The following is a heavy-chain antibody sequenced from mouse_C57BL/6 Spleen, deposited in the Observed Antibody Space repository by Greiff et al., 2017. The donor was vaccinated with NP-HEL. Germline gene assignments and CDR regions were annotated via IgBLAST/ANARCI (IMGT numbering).Heavy chain of an antibody. Sequence: EVMLVESGGGLVQPKGSLKLSCAASGFSFNTYAMNWVRQAPGKGLEWVARIRSKSNNYATYYADSVKDRFTISRDDSESMLYLQMNNLKTEDTAMYYCVRHYYYGSSWGGYCDVWGTGTTVTVSS. CDR3: VRHYYYGSSWGGYCDV. CDR2: IRSKSNNYAT. D-gene: IGHD1-1*01. J-gene: IGHJ1*03. V-gene: IGHV10-1*01. CDR1: GFSFNTYA.